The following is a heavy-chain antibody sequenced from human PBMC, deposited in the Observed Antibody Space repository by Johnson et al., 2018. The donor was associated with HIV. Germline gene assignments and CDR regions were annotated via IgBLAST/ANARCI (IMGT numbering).Heavy chain of an antibody. CDR3: AKGEVGATEVDAFDI. CDR1: GFTVSSNY. CDR2: IYSGGST. D-gene: IGHD1-26*01. V-gene: IGHV3-66*03. J-gene: IGHJ3*02. Sequence: VQLVESGGGLIQPGGSLRLSCAASGFTVSSNYMSWVRQAPGKGLEWVSVIYSGGSTYYADSVKGRFTISRDNSKNTLYLQINSLSTEDTAVYYCAKGEVGATEVDAFDIWGQGTMVTVSS.